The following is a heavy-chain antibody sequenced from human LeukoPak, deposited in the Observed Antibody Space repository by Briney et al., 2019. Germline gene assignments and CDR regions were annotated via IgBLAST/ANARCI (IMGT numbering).Heavy chain of an antibody. J-gene: IGHJ4*02. D-gene: IGHD3-22*01. CDR1: GGSMRSFY. V-gene: IGHV4-59*08. CDR3: ARSRNSYDTSGYYSSDY. CDR2: IYYTGGT. Sequence: SETLSLTCTVSGGSMRSFYWSWIRQPPGKGLEWIAYIYYTGGTTNYNPSLKSRVTISVDTSKNQFSLKLSSVTAADTAVYYCARSRNSYDTSGYYSSDYWGQGTLVTVSS.